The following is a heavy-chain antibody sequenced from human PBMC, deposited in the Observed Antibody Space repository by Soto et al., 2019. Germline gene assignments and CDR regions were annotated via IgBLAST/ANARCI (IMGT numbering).Heavy chain of an antibody. CDR2: IIPIFGTA. CDR3: AREAARPRWFDP. D-gene: IGHD6-6*01. V-gene: IGHV1-69*13. CDR1: GGTFSSYA. Sequence: SVKVSCKASGGTFSSYAISWVRQAPGQGLEWMGGIIPIFGTANYAQKFQGRVTITADESTSTAYMELSSLRSEDTAVYYCAREAARPRWFDPWGQGTLVTVSS. J-gene: IGHJ5*02.